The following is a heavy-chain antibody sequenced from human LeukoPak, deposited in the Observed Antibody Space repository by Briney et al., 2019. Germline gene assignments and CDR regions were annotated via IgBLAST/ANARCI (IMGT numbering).Heavy chain of an antibody. CDR1: GYTFTNYH. Sequence: GASVKVSCKASGYTFTNYHMNWVRQAPGQRLEWMGIINPSGGSTTNAQKFQGRVIMTRDMSTSTVYMELSSLRSEDTAVYFCARYGHSPFFDYWGQGTLVIVSS. CDR2: INPSGGST. J-gene: IGHJ4*02. D-gene: IGHD4-17*01. V-gene: IGHV1-46*01. CDR3: ARYGHSPFFDY.